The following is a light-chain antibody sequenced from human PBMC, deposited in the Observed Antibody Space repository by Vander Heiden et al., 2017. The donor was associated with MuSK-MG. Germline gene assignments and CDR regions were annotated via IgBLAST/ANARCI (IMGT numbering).Light chain of an antibody. Sequence: AIQMTQSPSSLSASVGDRVTITCRASQAIRNDLGWYQQKPGKAPKLLIYAASRLQSGVPSRFSGCGSVTDFTLTIISLQPEDFATYYCRQDDNYPLTFGGGTKVEIK. CDR3: RQDDNYPLT. CDR2: AAS. CDR1: QAIRND. J-gene: IGKJ4*01. V-gene: IGKV1-6*01.